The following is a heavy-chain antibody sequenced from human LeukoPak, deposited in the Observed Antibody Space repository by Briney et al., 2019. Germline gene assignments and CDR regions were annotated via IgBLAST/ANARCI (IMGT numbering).Heavy chain of an antibody. CDR2: IYTSGST. J-gene: IGHJ5*02. CDR1: GGSISSGSYY. CDR3: AKQMATILAWFDP. V-gene: IGHV4-61*02. D-gene: IGHD5-24*01. Sequence: SQTLSLTCTVSGGSISSGSYYWSWIRQPAGKGLEWIGRIYTSGSTNYNLSLKSRVTISVDTSKNQFSLKLSSVTAADTAVYYCAKQMATILAWFDPWGQGTLVTVSS.